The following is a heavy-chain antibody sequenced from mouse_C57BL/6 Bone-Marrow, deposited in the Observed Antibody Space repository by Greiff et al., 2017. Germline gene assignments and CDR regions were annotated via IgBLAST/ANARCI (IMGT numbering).Heavy chain of an antibody. CDR2: IYYSGTI. CDR3: ARAPLYFGYAMDY. J-gene: IGHJ4*01. CDR1: GISITTGNYR. Sequence: EVQGVESGPGLVKPSQTVFLTCTVTGISITTGNYRWSWIRQFPGNKLEWIGYIYYSGTITYNPSLTSRTTITRDTPNNQFFLELNSLTAEDTATYYCARAPLYFGYAMDYWGQGTSVTVSS. D-gene: IGHD1-1*02. V-gene: IGHV3-5*01.